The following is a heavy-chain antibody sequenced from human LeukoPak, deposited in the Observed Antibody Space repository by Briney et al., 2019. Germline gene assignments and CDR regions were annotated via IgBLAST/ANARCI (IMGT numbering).Heavy chain of an antibody. J-gene: IGHJ3*02. CDR1: GYTFTAYY. CDR2: INPNNGYT. Sequence: ASVKVSCKASGYTFTAYYIHWVRQAPGQGLEWMGWINPNNGYTSLPQRFQGRVTMTRDTSIITAYMELSSLTSDDTGMYYCAGGPTLGLDIWGQGTMVTVSS. V-gene: IGHV1-2*02. CDR3: AGGPTLGLDI.